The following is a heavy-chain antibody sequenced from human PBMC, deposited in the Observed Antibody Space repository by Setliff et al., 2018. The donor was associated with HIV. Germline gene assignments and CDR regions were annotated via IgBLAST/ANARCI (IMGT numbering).Heavy chain of an antibody. D-gene: IGHD1-26*01. CDR3: ARVAGAHYFDY. CDR2: INHGGST. J-gene: IGHJ4*02. V-gene: IGHV4-34*01. Sequence: SETLSLTCAVYGGSFSGYYWSWIRQPPGKGLEWIGEINHGGSTNHNPSLKSRVTISVDTSKNQFSLKLSSVTAADTAVYYCARVAGAHYFDYWGQGTLVTVSS. CDR1: GGSFSGYY.